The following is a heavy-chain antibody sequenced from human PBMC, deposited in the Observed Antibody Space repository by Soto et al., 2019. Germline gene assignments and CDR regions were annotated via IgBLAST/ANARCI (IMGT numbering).Heavy chain of an antibody. D-gene: IGHD3-22*01. CDR1: GTSVFGANW. Sequence: QVQLQESGPGLVNPLETLSLTCTVSGTSVFGANWWGWVRQPPGKGLEWIGEIHSSGNTDYSPSLKSRVTLSVDMSKNEFSLKLTSVTAADTAVYYCARTGPYSSGDNWGQGPLVTVSS. J-gene: IGHJ4*02. CDR3: ARTGPYSSGDN. V-gene: IGHV4-4*02. CDR2: IHSSGNT.